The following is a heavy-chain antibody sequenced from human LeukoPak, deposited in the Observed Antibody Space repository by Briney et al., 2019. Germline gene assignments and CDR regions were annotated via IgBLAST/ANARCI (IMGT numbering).Heavy chain of an antibody. D-gene: IGHD5-24*01. Sequence: GASVKVSCKASGVTFSSYAISWVRQAPGQGLEWMGGIIPIFGTANYAQKFQGRVTITTDESTSTAYMELSSLRSEDTAVYYCARAKSEDGYNSDWGQGTLVTVSS. CDR1: GVTFSSYA. CDR2: IIPIFGTA. V-gene: IGHV1-69*05. J-gene: IGHJ4*02. CDR3: ARAKSEDGYNSD.